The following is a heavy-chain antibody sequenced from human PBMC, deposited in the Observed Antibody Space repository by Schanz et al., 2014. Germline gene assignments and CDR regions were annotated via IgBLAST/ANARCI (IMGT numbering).Heavy chain of an antibody. Sequence: VQLVESGGGVVQFGRSLRLSCVASGFTFSSYGMHWVRQAPGKGLEWVSDISSGSSYANYADSVKGRFTISRDNAKNSLYLQMNSLRAEDTAVYYCARDSRPNYDFLTAYYSIDYWGQGTLVTVSS. D-gene: IGHD3-9*01. V-gene: IGHV3-21*05. J-gene: IGHJ4*02. CDR1: GFTFSSYG. CDR2: ISSGSSYA. CDR3: ARDSRPNYDFLTAYYSIDY.